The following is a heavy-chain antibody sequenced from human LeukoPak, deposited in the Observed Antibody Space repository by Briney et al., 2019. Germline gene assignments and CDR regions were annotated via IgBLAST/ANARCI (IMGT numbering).Heavy chain of an antibody. CDR1: GFTFSSYA. Sequence: GGSLRLSCAASGFTFSSYAMSWVRQAPGKGLEWVSGISGSGTSAYYADSVKGRFTIFRDNSKNTLYLQMNSLRAEDTALYYCARELRIAVAGTKDYWGQGTLVTVSS. CDR3: ARELRIAVAGTKDY. D-gene: IGHD6-19*01. J-gene: IGHJ4*02. CDR2: ISGSGTSA. V-gene: IGHV3-23*01.